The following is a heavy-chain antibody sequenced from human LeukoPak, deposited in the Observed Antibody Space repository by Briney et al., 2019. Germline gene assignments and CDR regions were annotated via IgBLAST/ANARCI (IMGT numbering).Heavy chain of an antibody. CDR1: GGTFSSYA. D-gene: IGHD2-15*01. J-gene: IGHJ3*02. CDR3: AWGGYWGAFDI. CDR2: TNPNSGGT. Sequence: GASVKVSCKASGGTFSSYAISWVRQAPGQGLEWMGRTNPNSGGTNYAQKFQGRVTMTRDTSISTAYMELSRLRSDDTAVYYCAWGGYWGAFDIWGQGTMVTVSS. V-gene: IGHV1-2*06.